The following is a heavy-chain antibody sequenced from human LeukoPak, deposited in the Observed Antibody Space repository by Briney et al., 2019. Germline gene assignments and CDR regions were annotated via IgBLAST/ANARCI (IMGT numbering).Heavy chain of an antibody. CDR3: ARDLGIAAAGVSWFDP. D-gene: IGHD6-13*01. CDR2: IYYSGST. V-gene: IGHV4-61*01. Sequence: SETLSLTCTVSGGSISSSLYYWGWIRQPPGKGLEWIGYIYYSGSTNYNPSLKSRVTISVDTSKNQFSLKLSSVTAADTAVYYCARDLGIAAAGVSWFDPWGQGTLVTVSS. CDR1: GGSISSSLYY. J-gene: IGHJ5*02.